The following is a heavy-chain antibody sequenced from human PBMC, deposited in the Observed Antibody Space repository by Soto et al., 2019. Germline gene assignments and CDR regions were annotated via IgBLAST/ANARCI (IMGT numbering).Heavy chain of an antibody. V-gene: IGHV1-18*01. Sequence: ASVKVSCKASGYTFTSYGISWVRQAPGQGLEWMAWINPYNGNAKYAEKFLGRVTVTTDTSTATAYMEVRSLTSDDTAVFYCARVGVGLAAPRVWPYWGQGTPVTVSS. CDR3: ARVGVGLAAPRVWPY. J-gene: IGHJ4*02. CDR2: INPYNGNA. CDR1: GYTFTSYG. D-gene: IGHD6-13*01.